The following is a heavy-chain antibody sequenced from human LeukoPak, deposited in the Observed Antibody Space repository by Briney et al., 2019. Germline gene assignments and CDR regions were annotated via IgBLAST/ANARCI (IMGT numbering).Heavy chain of an antibody. J-gene: IGHJ4*02. V-gene: IGHV3-7*01. CDR3: ARGLYDILTGYYVY. CDR1: GFTFSSYW. D-gene: IGHD3-9*01. Sequence: GGSLRLSCAASGFTFSSYWMSWVRQAPGKGLEWVANIKQDGSEKYYVDSVKGRFTISRDNAKNSLYLQMNSLRAEDTAVYYCARGLYDILTGYYVYWGQGTLVTVSS. CDR2: IKQDGSEK.